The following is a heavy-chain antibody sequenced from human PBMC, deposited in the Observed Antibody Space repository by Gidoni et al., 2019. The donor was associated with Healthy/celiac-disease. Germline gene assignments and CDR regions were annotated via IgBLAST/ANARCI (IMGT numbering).Heavy chain of an antibody. V-gene: IGHV1-46*01. CDR3: ARSEGVAGYYYYMDV. CDR2: INPSGGST. CDR1: GYTFTSYY. D-gene: IGHD6-19*01. Sequence: QVQLVQSGAEVKKPGASVKVSCKASGYTFTSYYMHWVRQAPGQGLEWMGIINPSGGSTSYAQKFQGRVTMTRDTSTSTVYMELSSLRSEDTAVYYCARSEGVAGYYYYMDVWGKGTTVTVSS. J-gene: IGHJ6*03.